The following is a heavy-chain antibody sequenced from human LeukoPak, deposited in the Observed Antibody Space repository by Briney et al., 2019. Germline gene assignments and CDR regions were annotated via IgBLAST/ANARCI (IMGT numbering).Heavy chain of an antibody. Sequence: GGSLRLSCVVSGFTFSSYWMSWVRQAPGKGREWVANIRQDGSEKYYVDSVKGRFTVSRDNGENSLYLQMHSLRVEDTAVYYCARYSSTWYYFDSWGQGTLVTVSS. V-gene: IGHV3-7*03. J-gene: IGHJ4*02. CDR2: IRQDGSEK. CDR1: GFTFSSYW. CDR3: ARYSSTWYYFDS. D-gene: IGHD6-13*01.